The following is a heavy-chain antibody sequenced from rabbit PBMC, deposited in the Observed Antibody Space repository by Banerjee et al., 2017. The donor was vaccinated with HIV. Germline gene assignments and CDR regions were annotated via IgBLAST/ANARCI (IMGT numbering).Heavy chain of an antibody. CDR1: GFSFSNKYV. V-gene: IGHV1S45*01. Sequence: QEQLEESGGGLVQPEGSLTLTCTASGFSFSNKYVMCWVRQAPGKGLEWIGCINTSSGNTVYATWAKGRFTISKTSSTTVTLQMTSLTVADMATYFCARANDGVVGLNLWGPGTLVTVS. CDR3: ARANDGVVGLNL. D-gene: IGHD2-1*01. J-gene: IGHJ4*01. CDR2: INTSSGNT.